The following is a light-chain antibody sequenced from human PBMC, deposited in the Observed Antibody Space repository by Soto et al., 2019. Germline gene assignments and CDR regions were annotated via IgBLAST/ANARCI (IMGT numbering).Light chain of an antibody. CDR3: QRYNNGPPVT. V-gene: IGKV1-27*01. CDR1: QDINNY. Sequence: DIQMTQSPSSLSASVGDRVTITCRASQDINNYLAWYQQKPGKPPKLLIYAASPLQSGVPSRFSGGGSGTDFTLTINSLQPEDVATYYCQRYNNGPPVTFGPGTKV. CDR2: AAS. J-gene: IGKJ3*01.